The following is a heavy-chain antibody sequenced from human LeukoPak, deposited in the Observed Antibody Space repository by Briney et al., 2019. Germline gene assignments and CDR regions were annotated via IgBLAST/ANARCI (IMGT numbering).Heavy chain of an antibody. CDR2: IYYSGST. CDR3: ARHLGRRDYYDSSGYYWRGPHSPFDY. Sequence: KSSETLSLTCTVSGGSISSSSYYWGWIRQPPGKGLEWIGSIYYSGSTYYNPSLKSRVTISVDTSKNQFSLKLSSVTAADTAVYYCARHLGRRDYYDSSGYYWRGPHSPFDYWGQGTLVTVSS. D-gene: IGHD3-22*01. J-gene: IGHJ4*02. V-gene: IGHV4-39*01. CDR1: GGSISSSSYY.